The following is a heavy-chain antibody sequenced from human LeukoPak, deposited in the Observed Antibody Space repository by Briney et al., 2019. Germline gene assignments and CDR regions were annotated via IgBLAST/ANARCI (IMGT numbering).Heavy chain of an antibody. Sequence: GSLRLSCAASGFTFSSYAMNWVRQAPGKGLEWVSSIGGSGGNTYYADSVKGRFTISRDNAKNTLYLQMNNLRAEDTAVYYCVRGRYYFDYWGQGTLVTVSS. CDR3: VRGRYYFDY. V-gene: IGHV3-23*01. CDR2: IGGSGGNT. J-gene: IGHJ4*02. CDR1: GFTFSSYA. D-gene: IGHD1-26*01.